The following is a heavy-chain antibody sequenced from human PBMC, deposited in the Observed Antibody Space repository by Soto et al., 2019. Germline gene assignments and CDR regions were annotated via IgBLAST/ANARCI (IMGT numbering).Heavy chain of an antibody. J-gene: IGHJ4*02. D-gene: IGHD7-27*01. Sequence: QVQLVESGGGVVQPGRSLRLSCAASGFTFSSYGMHWVRQAPGKGLEWVSSIWYDGNNEDYADSVKGRFTISRDNSRNNRFLQKNSLRAEDTALYYCVGRGNQNWGDDWGQGTQVTVSS. CDR2: IWYDGNNE. CDR1: GFTFSSYG. CDR3: VGRGNQNWGDD. V-gene: IGHV3-33*01.